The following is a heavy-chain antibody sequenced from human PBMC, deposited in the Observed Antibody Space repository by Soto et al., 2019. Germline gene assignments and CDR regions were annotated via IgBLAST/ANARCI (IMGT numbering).Heavy chain of an antibody. V-gene: IGHV3-15*01. CDR1: GFTFTNAW. D-gene: IGHD4-17*01. CDR2: IRRETDGGTT. CDR3: TTAATTVTTIVY. Sequence: EVHLVESGGGLVKPGGSLRLSCAVSGFTFTNAWMSWVRQAPGKGLEWVGRIRRETDGGTTDYAAPVKGRFTISRDDSRNTLYLQMNNLKTEDTAVYYCTTAATTVTTIVYWGQGTLVTVSS. J-gene: IGHJ4*02.